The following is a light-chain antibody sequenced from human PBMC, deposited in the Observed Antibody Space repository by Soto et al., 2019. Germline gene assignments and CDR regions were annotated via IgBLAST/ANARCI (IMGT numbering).Light chain of an antibody. CDR1: QSISTW. CDR3: QHYGDS. Sequence: DIQMTQSPSTLSASVGDRVTITCRASQSISTWLAWYQQKPGKAPSLLIYDASRLESGAPARFRGSGSGTEFTLTTSSLQPDDFATYYCQHYGDSFGQGTKVEIK. J-gene: IGKJ2*01. CDR2: DAS. V-gene: IGKV1-5*01.